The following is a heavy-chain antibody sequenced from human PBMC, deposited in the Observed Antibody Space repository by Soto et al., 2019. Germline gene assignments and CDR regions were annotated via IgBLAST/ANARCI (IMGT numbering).Heavy chain of an antibody. D-gene: IGHD2-15*01. V-gene: IGHV3-21*01. CDR2: ISSNSSYI. CDR3: ASGGGSFY. J-gene: IGHJ4*02. Sequence: LRLSCAASGFTFSSYSMNWVRQAPGKGLEWVSSISSNSSYIYYADSVKGRFTISRDNAKNSLYLQMNSLRAEDTAVYYCASGGGSFYWGQGTLVTVSS. CDR1: GFTFSSYS.